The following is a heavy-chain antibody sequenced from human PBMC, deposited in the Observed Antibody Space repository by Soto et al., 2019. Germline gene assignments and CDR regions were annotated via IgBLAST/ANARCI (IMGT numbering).Heavy chain of an antibody. Sequence: QLQLQESGPGLVKPSETLSLTCSVSGGSISSSSYFWGWIRQPPGKGLEWIGSIYYSGSTYYNPHFKXRXTXSXXTSKNQFSLKLSSVPAADTAVYYCARPPSDFGFDPWGQGTLVTVSS. CDR3: ARPPSDFGFDP. D-gene: IGHD2-21*02. V-gene: IGHV4-39*01. CDR1: GGSISSSSYF. J-gene: IGHJ5*02. CDR2: IYYSGST.